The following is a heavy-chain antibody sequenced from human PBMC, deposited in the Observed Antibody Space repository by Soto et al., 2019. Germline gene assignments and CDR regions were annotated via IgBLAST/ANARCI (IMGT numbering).Heavy chain of an antibody. CDR2: IGPESGAT. CDR1: GYTFTGHY. D-gene: IGHD1-26*01. J-gene: IGHJ4*02. Sequence: ASVKVSCKASGYTFTGHYIHWVRQAPEQGPEWMGEIGPESGATRYAQKFQGRVTMSRDMSITTVYMELNNLSPDDTAVYYCGRGRSGQIVVFYWGQGTPVTVSS. CDR3: GRGRSGQIVVFY. V-gene: IGHV1-2*02.